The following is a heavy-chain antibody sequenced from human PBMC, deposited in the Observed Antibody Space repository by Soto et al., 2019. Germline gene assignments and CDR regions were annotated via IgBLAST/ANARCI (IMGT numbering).Heavy chain of an antibody. J-gene: IGHJ4*02. Sequence: SVRVSCKXSGGSLSTNPISWVRQAPGQGLEWMGGTGSGTGPGNHAQKFQGRLTVTADKSTSTVYMELTNLSSEDTAVYYCARRDCGGFYRFFDSWGQGTLVTVSS. CDR2: TGSGTGPG. D-gene: IGHD2-21*01. CDR1: GGSLSTNP. CDR3: ARRDCGGFYRFFDS. V-gene: IGHV1-69*06.